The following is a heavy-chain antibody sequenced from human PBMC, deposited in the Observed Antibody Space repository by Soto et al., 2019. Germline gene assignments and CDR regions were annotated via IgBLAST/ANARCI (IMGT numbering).Heavy chain of an antibody. CDR1: GGSFSGYY. CDR2: INHSGST. D-gene: IGHD2-8*02. CDR3: ARDKITGLFDY. V-gene: IGHV4-34*01. J-gene: IGHJ4*01. Sequence: SETLSLTCAVYGGSFSGYYWTWIRQPPGTGLEWIGEINHSGSTNYNPSLKSRVTISVDTSKNQFSLKLTSVTAADTALYYCARDKITGLFDYWGHGTLVTVSS.